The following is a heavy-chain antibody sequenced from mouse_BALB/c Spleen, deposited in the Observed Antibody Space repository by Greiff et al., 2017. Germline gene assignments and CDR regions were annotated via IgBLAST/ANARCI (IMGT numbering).Heavy chain of an antibody. CDR3: ARSYYGSSYYAMDY. D-gene: IGHD1-1*01. Sequence: EVQLVESGPELVKPGASVKMSCKASGYTFTSYVMHWVKQKPGQGLEWIGYINPYNDGTKYNEKFKGKATLTSDKSSSTAYMELSSLTSEDSAVYYCARSYYGSSYYAMDYWGQGTSVTVSS. J-gene: IGHJ4*01. CDR1: GYTFTSYV. V-gene: IGHV1-14*01. CDR2: INPYNDGT.